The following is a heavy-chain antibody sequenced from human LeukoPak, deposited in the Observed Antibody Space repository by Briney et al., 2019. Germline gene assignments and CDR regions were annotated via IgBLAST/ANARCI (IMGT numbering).Heavy chain of an antibody. D-gene: IGHD1-14*01. CDR1: GFSFSDSW. CDR2: IDKDGSER. CDR3: ARLSREWTGQKAEYYYYMDV. V-gene: IGHV3-7*01. Sequence: PGGSLRLSCVASGFSFSDSWMSWVRQAPGKGLEWVADIDKDGSERDYVDSVKGRFTISRDNAKNSLYLQMDSLRAEDTAVYYCARLSREWTGQKAEYYYYMDVWGKGTTVTVSS. J-gene: IGHJ6*03.